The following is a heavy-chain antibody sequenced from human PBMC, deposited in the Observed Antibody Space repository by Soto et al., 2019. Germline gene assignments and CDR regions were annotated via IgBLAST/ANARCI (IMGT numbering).Heavy chain of an antibody. D-gene: IGHD3-16*01. CDR1: GYTFTDYY. CDR3: ARKGGDDYYYYAMDV. CDR2: INPNSGGT. J-gene: IGHJ6*02. Sequence: QVQLVQSGAEVKNPGASVKVSCKASGYTFTDYYMHWVRQAPGQGLEWMGWINPNSGGTKYAQKLQGRVTMTRDTSISTAYMELSSLTSADTAIYYCARKGGDDYYYYAMDVWGQGTTVTVSS. V-gene: IGHV1-2*02.